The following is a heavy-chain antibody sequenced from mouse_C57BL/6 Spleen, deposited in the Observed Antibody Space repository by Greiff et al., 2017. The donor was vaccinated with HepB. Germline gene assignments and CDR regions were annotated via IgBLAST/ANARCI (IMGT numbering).Heavy chain of an antibody. CDR1: GYTFTSYW. V-gene: IGHV1-53*01. CDR2: INPSNGGT. D-gene: IGHD2-1*01. CDR3: ARSVYGSYGEGAGY. J-gene: IGHJ2*01. Sequence: VQLQQPGTELVKPGASVKLSCKASGYTFTSYWMHWVKQRPGQGLEWIGNINPSNGGTNYNEKFKSKAKLTVDKSYSTAYMQLSSLTSEDSAVYDCARSVYGSYGEGAGYGGEGTALAVS.